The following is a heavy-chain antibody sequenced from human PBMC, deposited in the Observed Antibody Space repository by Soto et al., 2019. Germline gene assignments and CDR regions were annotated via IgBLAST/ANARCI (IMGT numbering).Heavy chain of an antibody. Sequence: SETLSLTCTVSGGSISSGGYYWSWIRQHPGKGLEWIGYIYYSGSTYYNPSLKSRVTISVDTSKNQFSLKLSSVTAADTAVYYCARTYYDFWSGYNYYWFDPWGQGTLVTVSS. CDR3: ARTYYDFWSGYNYYWFDP. D-gene: IGHD3-3*01. CDR1: GGSISSGGYY. V-gene: IGHV4-31*03. CDR2: IYYSGST. J-gene: IGHJ5*02.